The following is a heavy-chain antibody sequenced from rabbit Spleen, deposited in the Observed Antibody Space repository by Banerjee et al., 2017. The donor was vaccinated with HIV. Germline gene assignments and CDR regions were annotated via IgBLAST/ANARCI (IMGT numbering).Heavy chain of an antibody. Sequence: QEQLVESGGGLVQPEGSLTLTCTASGFSFSSYYYMCWVRQAPGKGPEWIACIFNGDGSTYYANWVNGRFTISSHNAQNTLFLQLNSLTAADTATYFCVREVAAKFSLWGQVTLVTVS. CDR3: VREVAAKFSL. J-gene: IGHJ4*01. V-gene: IGHV1S47*01. D-gene: IGHD4-1*01. CDR1: GFSFSSYY. CDR2: IFNGDGST.